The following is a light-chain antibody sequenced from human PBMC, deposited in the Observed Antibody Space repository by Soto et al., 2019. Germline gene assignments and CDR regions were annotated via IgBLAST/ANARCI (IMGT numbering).Light chain of an antibody. CDR1: QSFRGL. J-gene: IGKJ5*01. CDR3: QQRHMWPIT. V-gene: IGKV3-11*01. Sequence: EVVLTQSPVTLSLSPGERATLSSRASQSFRGLLAWYQQKPGQAPRLLIYDAYNRATGIPPRFSGSGSGTDCTLTISSLEPEDAAVYYCQQRHMWPITLGQGTRLEIK. CDR2: DAY.